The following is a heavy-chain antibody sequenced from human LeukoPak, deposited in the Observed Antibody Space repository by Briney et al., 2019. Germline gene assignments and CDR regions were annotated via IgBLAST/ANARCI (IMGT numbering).Heavy chain of an antibody. CDR1: GGSISPSSYS. D-gene: IGHD1-26*01. CDR2: SYYNGRT. Sequence: SETLSLTCTVSGGSISPSSYSWGWIRQPPGKGLEWIGSSYYNGRTYYNPSLKSRVTISVDTSKKQFSLNLSSVTAADTAVYYCARQEGARGRYWGQGTLVTVSS. CDR3: ARQEGARGRY. V-gene: IGHV4-39*01. J-gene: IGHJ4*02.